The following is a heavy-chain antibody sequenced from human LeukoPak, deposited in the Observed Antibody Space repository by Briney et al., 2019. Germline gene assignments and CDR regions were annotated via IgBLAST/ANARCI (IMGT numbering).Heavy chain of an antibody. CDR2: INPNNGDT. Sequence: GASVKVSCKASVYTFTDFYIHWVRQAPGQGLEWMGWINPNNGDTNYAQNFQGRVTMTRGTSISTAYMELSRLKSDDTALYYCARDRNYNWGPDYWGQGTLVTVSS. CDR1: VYTFTDFY. V-gene: IGHV1-2*02. CDR3: ARDRNYNWGPDY. J-gene: IGHJ4*02. D-gene: IGHD7-27*01.